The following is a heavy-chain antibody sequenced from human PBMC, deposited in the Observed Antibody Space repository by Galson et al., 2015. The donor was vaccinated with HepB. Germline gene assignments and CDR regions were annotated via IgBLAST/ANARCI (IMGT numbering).Heavy chain of an antibody. CDR2: IYNSGST. D-gene: IGHD2-15*01. V-gene: IGHV4-59*01. Sequence: SETLSLTCTVSGGSISSNYWSWIRQPPGKGLEWIGYIYNSGSTNYNPSLKSRVTISVDTSKNQFSLKLSSVTATDTAVYYCARGSGELNYWGQGTLVTVSS. J-gene: IGHJ4*02. CDR1: GGSISSNY. CDR3: ARGSGELNY.